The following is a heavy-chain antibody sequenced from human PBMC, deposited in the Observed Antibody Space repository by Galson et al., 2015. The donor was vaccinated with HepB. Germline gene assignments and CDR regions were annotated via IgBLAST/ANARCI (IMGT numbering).Heavy chain of an antibody. CDR3: TRDLTY. J-gene: IGHJ4*01. CDR1: ADSVSSNSAA. V-gene: IGHV6-1*01. CDR2: TYYRTEWHN. Sequence: CAISADSVSSNSAAWNWIRQSPSRGLEWLGRTYYRTEWHNDYAESVKSRIAINTDTSKNQFSLHLNSVTPEDSAVYYCTRDLTYWGQGTLVTVSS.